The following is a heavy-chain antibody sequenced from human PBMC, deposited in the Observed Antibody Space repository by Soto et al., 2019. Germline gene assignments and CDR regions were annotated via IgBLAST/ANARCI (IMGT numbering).Heavy chain of an antibody. V-gene: IGHV3-48*02. Sequence: WGSLLISCASSVFTFSIFAMNWVRQAPGKGLEWVSHISGGSGTIYYADSVNGRFTISRDNAKNSLFLQMNSLRDDDTAVYYCAKRLDSSGWYSSFDYWGRGTMVTVSS. CDR2: ISGGSGTI. CDR3: AKRLDSSGWYSSFDY. J-gene: IGHJ4*02. D-gene: IGHD6-13*01. CDR1: VFTFSIFA.